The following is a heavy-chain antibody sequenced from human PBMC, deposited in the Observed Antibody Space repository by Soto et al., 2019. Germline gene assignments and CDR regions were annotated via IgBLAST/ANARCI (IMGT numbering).Heavy chain of an antibody. V-gene: IGHV3-30*18. Sequence: GGSLRLTCAASGFTFSSYVMHWVRQAPGKGLEWVAVISYDGSNKYYADSVKGRFTISRDNSKHTLFLQMNSLRPEDTAVYYCAKDLEGYCSSTSCYTYFGLDVWGQGTTVTVSS. CDR3: AKDLEGYCSSTSCYTYFGLDV. J-gene: IGHJ6*02. D-gene: IGHD2-2*01. CDR1: GFTFSSYV. CDR2: ISYDGSNK.